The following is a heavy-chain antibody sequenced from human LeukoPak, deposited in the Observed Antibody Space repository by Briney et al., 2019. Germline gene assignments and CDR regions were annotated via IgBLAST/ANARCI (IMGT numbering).Heavy chain of an antibody. V-gene: IGHV4-59*01. CDR3: ARGGRLLSPGTSNWFDP. CDR2: IYYSGST. Sequence: SETLSLTCNVSGGSISSYYWSWIRQPPGQGLEWIGYIYYSGSTNYNPSHKSRVTISVDTSKNQFSLKLRSGPAADTAVYYCARGGRLLSPGTSNWFDPSGQGALVSDSS. J-gene: IGHJ5*02. D-gene: IGHD2/OR15-2a*01. CDR1: GGSISSYY.